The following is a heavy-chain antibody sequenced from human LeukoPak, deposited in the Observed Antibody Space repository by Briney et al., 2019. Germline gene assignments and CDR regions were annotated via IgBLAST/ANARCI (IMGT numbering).Heavy chain of an antibody. J-gene: IGHJ6*03. CDR3: ARAGASAPYYYYYMGV. D-gene: IGHD7-27*01. V-gene: IGHV4-59*01. Sequence: SETLSLTCTVSGGSISSYYWSWIRQPPGKGLEWIGYIYYSGSTNYNPSLKSRVTISVDTSKNQFSLKLSSVTAADTAVYFCARAGASAPYYYYYMGVWGKGTTVTVSS. CDR2: IYYSGST. CDR1: GGSISSYY.